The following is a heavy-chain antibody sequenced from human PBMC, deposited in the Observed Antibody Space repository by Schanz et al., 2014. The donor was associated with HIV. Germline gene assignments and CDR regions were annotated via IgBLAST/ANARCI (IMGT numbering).Heavy chain of an antibody. D-gene: IGHD3-16*01. CDR3: ARDGGEV. CDR1: GFPLRDYG. Sequence: QVQVVESGGGVVQPGRSLTLSCATTGFPLRDYGIHWVRQAPGKGPEWRAVISYDGTKKHFADSVKGRFTISRDNAKNSLFLQMESLRAEDTAVYYCARDGGEVWGQGTTVTVSS. V-gene: IGHV3-30*03. J-gene: IGHJ6*02. CDR2: ISYDGTKK.